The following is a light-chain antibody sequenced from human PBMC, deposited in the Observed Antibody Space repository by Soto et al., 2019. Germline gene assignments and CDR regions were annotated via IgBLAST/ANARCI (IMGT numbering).Light chain of an antibody. V-gene: IGLV7-46*01. CDR3: LLTSRDDYV. CDR1: TGAVTSGHY. CDR2: DAT. J-gene: IGLJ1*01. Sequence: QAVVTQEPSLTVSPGGTVTLTCASSTGAVTSGHYPYWFQQRPGQAPRTLIYDATYKHSWTPARFSGSLLGGKAALTLSGAQLEDEADYYCLLTSRDDYVFGTGTKLTVL.